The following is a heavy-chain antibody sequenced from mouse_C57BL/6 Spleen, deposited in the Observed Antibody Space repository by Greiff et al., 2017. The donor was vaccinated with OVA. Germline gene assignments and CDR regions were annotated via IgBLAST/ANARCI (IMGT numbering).Heavy chain of an antibody. Sequence: EVQRVESGGGLVKPGGSLKLSCAASGFTFSDYGMHWVRQAPEKGLEWVAYISSGNSTIYYAHTVKGRFTISRDNAKNTLFLQMTSLRSEDTAMYYCARKYCGGSWYYFDFWGQGTTLTVSS. D-gene: IGHD1-1*01. CDR3: ARKYCGGSWYYFDF. J-gene: IGHJ2*01. V-gene: IGHV5-17*01. CDR2: ISSGNSTI. CDR1: GFTFSDYG.